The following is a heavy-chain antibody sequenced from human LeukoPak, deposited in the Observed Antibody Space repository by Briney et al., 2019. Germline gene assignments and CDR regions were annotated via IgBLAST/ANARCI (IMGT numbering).Heavy chain of an antibody. CDR2: ISCSGGGT. J-gene: IGHJ4*02. CDR1: GFTFSSYA. V-gene: IGHV3-23*01. Sequence: GGSLRLSCAASGFTFSSYAMTWVRQAPGKGLEWVSAISCSGGGTYYADSVKGRFTISRDNSKNTVYLQMNSLTVEDTAVYFCARGSSVTRSDDWGQGTLVTVSS. CDR3: ARGSSVTRSDD. D-gene: IGHD5-18*01.